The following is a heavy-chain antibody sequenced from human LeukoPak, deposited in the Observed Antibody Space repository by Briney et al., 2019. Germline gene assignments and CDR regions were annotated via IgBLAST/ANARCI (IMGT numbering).Heavy chain of an antibody. Sequence: PGGTQRLSCGASGFTIKDYYMSWSRQAPGKGLERVSYISRSSSTIYYADSVKGRFKIARDNAKNSLYLQMNSLRAEDTAVYYWAREGRWVQLRDYWGQGTLGTVSS. CDR2: ISRSSSTI. CDR3: AREGRWVQLRDY. V-gene: IGHV3-11*04. J-gene: IGHJ4*02. D-gene: IGHD5-24*01. CDR1: GFTIKDYY.